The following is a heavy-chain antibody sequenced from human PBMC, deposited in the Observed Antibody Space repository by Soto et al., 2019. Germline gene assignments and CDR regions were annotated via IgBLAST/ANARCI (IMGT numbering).Heavy chain of an antibody. V-gene: IGHV3-23*01. Sequence: EVQLLESGGGLVQPGGSLRLSCAASGFTFSSYAMSWVRQAPGKGLEWVSAISGRGGSTYYADSVKGRFTISRDNSKNTVYLQKDSLGAQDTAVYYCAAPRLRKVIAVAGVDYWGQRTLVTVSS. D-gene: IGHD6-19*01. J-gene: IGHJ4*02. CDR2: ISGRGGST. CDR1: GFTFSSYA. CDR3: AAPRLRKVIAVAGVDY.